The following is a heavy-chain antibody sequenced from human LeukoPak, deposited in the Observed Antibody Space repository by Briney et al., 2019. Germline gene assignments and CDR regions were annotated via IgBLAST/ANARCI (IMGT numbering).Heavy chain of an antibody. CDR2: ISWNSGTI. CDR1: GFTFHDYV. J-gene: IGHJ4*02. Sequence: GGSLRLSCAASGFTFHDYVMNWVRQAPGKGLEWVSGISWNSGTIGYADSVKGRFTISRDNAKNTLYLQMNSLRAEDTAVYYCARDFAGGDDYWGQGTLVTVSS. V-gene: IGHV3-9*01. CDR3: ARDFAGGDDY. D-gene: IGHD3-16*01.